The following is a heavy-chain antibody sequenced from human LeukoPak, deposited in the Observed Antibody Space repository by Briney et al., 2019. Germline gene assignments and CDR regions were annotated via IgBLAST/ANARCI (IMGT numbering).Heavy chain of an antibody. CDR3: ARAVSYDFWSGYPRYYYYYYMDV. Sequence: SETLSLTCAVYGGSFSGYYWSWIRQPPGKGLEWSGEINHSGSTNYNPSLKSRVTISVDTSKNQFSLKLSSVTAADTAVYYCARAVSYDFWSGYPRYYYYYYMDVWGKGTTVTVSS. J-gene: IGHJ6*03. CDR1: GGSFSGYY. V-gene: IGHV4-34*01. D-gene: IGHD3-3*01. CDR2: INHSGST.